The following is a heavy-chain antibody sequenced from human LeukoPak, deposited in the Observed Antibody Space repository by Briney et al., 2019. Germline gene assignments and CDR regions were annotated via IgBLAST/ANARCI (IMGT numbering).Heavy chain of an antibody. CDR3: AKTGGRDGYGFDS. CDR2: VRYDGSDK. J-gene: IGHJ4*02. V-gene: IGHV3-30*02. CDR1: GFPFSSHG. Sequence: GGPLRLSCAASGFPFSSHGMHWVRQAPGKGLKGVAVVRYDGSDKYYADSVKGRFTISRDNSKNTLYLQMNSLRAEDTALYYCAKTGGRDGYGFDSWGQGTLVTVSP. D-gene: IGHD5-24*01.